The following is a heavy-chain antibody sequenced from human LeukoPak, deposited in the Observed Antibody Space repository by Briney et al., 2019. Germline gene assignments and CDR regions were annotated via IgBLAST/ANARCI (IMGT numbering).Heavy chain of an antibody. CDR1: GYTFTGYY. V-gene: IGHV1-2*02. CDR3: AREPGIAAAVGYYYYMDV. CDR2: INPNSGGT. Sequence: ASVKVSCKASGYTFTGYYMHWVRQVPGQGLEWMGWINPNSGGTNYAQKFQGRVTMTRDTSISTAYMELSRLRSDDTAVYYCAREPGIAAAVGYYYYMDVWGKGTTVTVSS. J-gene: IGHJ6*03. D-gene: IGHD6-13*01.